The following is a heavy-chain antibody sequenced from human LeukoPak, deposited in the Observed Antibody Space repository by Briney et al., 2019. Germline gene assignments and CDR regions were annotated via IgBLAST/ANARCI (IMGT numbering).Heavy chain of an antibody. V-gene: IGHV3-23*01. Sequence: QPGGSLRLSCAASGFTFSSYAMSWVRQAPGKGLEWVSAISGSGGSTYYADSVKGRFTISRDNSKNTLCLQMNSLRAEDTAVYYCAKQLGYCSDGSCYFPYWGQGTLVTVSS. CDR1: GFTFSSYA. CDR3: AKQLGYCSDGSCYFPY. J-gene: IGHJ4*02. CDR2: ISGSGGST. D-gene: IGHD2-15*01.